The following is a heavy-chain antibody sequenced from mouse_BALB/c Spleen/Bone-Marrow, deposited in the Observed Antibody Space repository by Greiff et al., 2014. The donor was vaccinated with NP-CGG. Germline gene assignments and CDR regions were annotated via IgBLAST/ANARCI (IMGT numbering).Heavy chain of an antibody. J-gene: IGHJ3*01. CDR2: VWAGGST. V-gene: IGHV2-9*02. D-gene: IGHD2-10*01. CDR3: AREGLLLYRGFAY. CDR1: GFSLTSYG. Sequence: VQLVESGPGLVAPSQSLSITCTVSGFSLTSYGVHWVRQPPGKGLEWLGVVWAGGSTNYNSALMSRLSISKDNSKSQVFLKMNSLQTDDTAMYYCAREGLLLYRGFAYWGQGTLVTVSA.